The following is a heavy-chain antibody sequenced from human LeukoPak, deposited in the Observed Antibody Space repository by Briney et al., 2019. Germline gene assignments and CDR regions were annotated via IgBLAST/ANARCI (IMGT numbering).Heavy chain of an antibody. V-gene: IGHV5-10-1*01. CDR3: ASMMTTVTTYSYYYYGMDV. CDR1: GYSFTSYW. J-gene: IGHJ6*02. CDR2: VDPSDSYT. D-gene: IGHD4-11*01. Sequence: EESLKISCKGSGYSFTSYWISWVRQMPGKGLEWMGRVDPSDSYTNYSPSFQGHVTISADKSISTAYLQWSSLKASDTAMYYCASMMTTVTTYSYYYYGMDVWGQGTTVTVSS.